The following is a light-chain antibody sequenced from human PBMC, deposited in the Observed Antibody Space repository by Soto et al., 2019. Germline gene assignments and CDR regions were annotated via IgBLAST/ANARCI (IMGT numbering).Light chain of an antibody. CDR1: SSDVGSYNL. J-gene: IGLJ1*01. Sequence: QSALTQPASASGSTGQSITISCTGTSSDVGSYNLVSWYQQHPDKAPTLMIYEVSKRPSGVSNRFSGSKSGNTASLAISGLQAEDEADYYCCSYARSSTYVFGTGTKVTVL. V-gene: IGLV2-23*02. CDR3: CSYARSSTYV. CDR2: EVS.